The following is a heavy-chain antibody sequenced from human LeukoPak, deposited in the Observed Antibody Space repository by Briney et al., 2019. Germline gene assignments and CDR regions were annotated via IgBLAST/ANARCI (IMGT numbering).Heavy chain of an antibody. J-gene: IGHJ3*02. CDR1: GFTFSSYS. CDR3: AREHCSGGSCYPDAFDI. Sequence: RGSLRVSCAASGFTFSSYSMNWVRQAPGKGLKWVSSISSSSSYIYYADSVKGRFTISRNNAKNSLYLQMNSLRAEDTAVYYCAREHCSGGSCYPDAFDIWGQGTMVTVSS. CDR2: ISSSSSYI. V-gene: IGHV3-21*01. D-gene: IGHD2-15*01.